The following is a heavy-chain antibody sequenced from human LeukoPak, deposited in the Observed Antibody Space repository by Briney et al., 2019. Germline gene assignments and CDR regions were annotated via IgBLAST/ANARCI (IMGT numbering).Heavy chain of an antibody. CDR3: ARVHSSGWYNVDQGVLNWFDP. J-gene: IGHJ5*02. V-gene: IGHV1-69*13. D-gene: IGHD6-19*01. CDR2: IIPIFGTA. Sequence: ASVKVSCKASGGTFSSYAISWVRQAPGQGLEWMGGIIPIFGTANYAQKFQGRVTITADESTSTAYKELSSLRSEDTAVYYCARVHSSGWYNVDQGVLNWFDPWGQGTLVTVSS. CDR1: GGTFSSYA.